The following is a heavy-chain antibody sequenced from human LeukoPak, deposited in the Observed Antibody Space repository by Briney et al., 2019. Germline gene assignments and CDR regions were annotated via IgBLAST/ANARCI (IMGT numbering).Heavy chain of an antibody. D-gene: IGHD2-2*01. CDR3: ARSATKIVVVPAAIMSYWFDP. CDR1: GYTFTSYD. J-gene: IGHJ5*02. CDR2: MNPNSGNT. V-gene: IGHV1-8*01. Sequence: ASVKVSCKASGYTFTSYDINWVRQATGQGLEWMGWMNPNSGNTGYAQKFQGRVTMTRNTSISTAYMELSSLRSEDTAVYYCARSATKIVVVPAAIMSYWFDPWGQGTLVTVSS.